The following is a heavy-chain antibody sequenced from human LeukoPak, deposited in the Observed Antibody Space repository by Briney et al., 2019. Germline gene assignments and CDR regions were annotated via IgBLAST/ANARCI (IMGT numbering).Heavy chain of an antibody. J-gene: IGHJ5*02. CDR1: GFSFSTYY. V-gene: IGHV3-21*04. CDR2: ISSGSTYI. CDR3: ARKGLGIVADGVFFGS. Sequence: PGGSLRLSCAASGFSFSTYYVNWGRQAPGKGLEWVACISSGSTYILHADSVRGRFTISRDNSKNKVYLQMSSLRAEDTAMYHCARKGLGIVADGVFFGSWGQGTLVTVSS. D-gene: IGHD6-13*01.